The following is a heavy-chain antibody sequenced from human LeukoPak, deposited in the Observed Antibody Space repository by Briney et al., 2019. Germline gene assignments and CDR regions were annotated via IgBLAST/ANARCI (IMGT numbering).Heavy chain of an antibody. CDR2: FDPEDGET. Sequence: ASVKVSCKVSGYTLTELSMHWVRQAPGKGLEWMGGFDPEDGETIYAQKFQGRATMTEDTSTDTAYMELSSLRPEDTALYYCVKDRGLRNQWLQVTYDSWGQGTLVTVSS. CDR3: VKDRGLRNQWLQVTYDS. D-gene: IGHD5-24*01. CDR1: GYTLTELS. V-gene: IGHV1-24*01. J-gene: IGHJ4*02.